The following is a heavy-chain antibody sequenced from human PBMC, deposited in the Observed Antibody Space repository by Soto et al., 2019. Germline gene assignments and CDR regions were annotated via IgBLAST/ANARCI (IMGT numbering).Heavy chain of an antibody. J-gene: IGHJ5*02. D-gene: IGHD4-17*01. V-gene: IGHV5-51*01. Sequence: GESLKISCKGSGYSFTSYWIGWVRQMPGKGLEWMGIIYPGDSDTRYSPSFQGQVTISADKSISTAYLQWSSLKASDTAMYYCARHGFYGDYASNYFDPWGQGTLVTVS. CDR2: IYPGDSDT. CDR1: GYSFTSYW. CDR3: ARHGFYGDYASNYFDP.